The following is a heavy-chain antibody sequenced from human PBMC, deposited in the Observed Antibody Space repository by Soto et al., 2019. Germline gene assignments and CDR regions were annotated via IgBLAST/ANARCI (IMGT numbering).Heavy chain of an antibody. CDR3: ARTRDGHHDYLDY. Sequence: EVHLEESGGGLVQPGGSLRLSCAASGFTFSSYWMNWVRQAPGKGLEWVANINQDGSDYNLVASVKGRFTISRDNAKNSLFLQMKALRVENTAVYYCARTRDGHHDYLDYWGKGILVSVSS. CDR2: INQDGSDY. V-gene: IGHV3-7*01. CDR1: GFTFSSYW. J-gene: IGHJ4*02.